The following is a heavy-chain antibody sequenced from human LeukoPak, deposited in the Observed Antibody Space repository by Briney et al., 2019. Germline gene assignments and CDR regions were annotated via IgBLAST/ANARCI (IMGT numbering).Heavy chain of an antibody. CDR2: ISTDGSTT. Sequence: TGGSLRLSCTVSGFTFSSYWMHWVRQAPGKGLVWVSRISTDGSTTTYADSVKGRFTISRDNSKSTVYLQMNSLRAQDTAIYYCARLTAGVTSPPYWGQGTLVTVSS. CDR1: GFTFSSYW. J-gene: IGHJ4*02. V-gene: IGHV3-74*01. D-gene: IGHD1-14*01. CDR3: ARLTAGVTSPPY.